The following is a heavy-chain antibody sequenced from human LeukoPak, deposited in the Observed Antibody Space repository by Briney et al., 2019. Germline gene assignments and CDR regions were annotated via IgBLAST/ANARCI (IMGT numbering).Heavy chain of an antibody. Sequence: PSETLSLTCTVSGGSISSSSYYWGWIRQPRGKGLEWIGSIYYSGSTYYNPSLKSRVTISVDTSKNQFSLKLSSVTAADTAVYYCARARTVWGTTVTTCFDYWGQGTLVTVSS. J-gene: IGHJ4*02. CDR1: GGSISSSSYY. CDR2: IYYSGST. D-gene: IGHD4-17*01. CDR3: ARARTVWGTTVTTCFDY. V-gene: IGHV4-39*01.